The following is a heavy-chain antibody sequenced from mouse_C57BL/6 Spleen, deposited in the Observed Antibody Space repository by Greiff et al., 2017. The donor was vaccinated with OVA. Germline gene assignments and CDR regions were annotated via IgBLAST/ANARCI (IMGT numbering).Heavy chain of an antibody. CDR1: GYAFTNYL. CDR3: ARSGPDGFAY. Sequence: VKLQESGAELVRPGTSVKVSCKASGYAFTNYLIEWVKQRPGQGLEWIGVINPGSGGTNYNEKFKGKATLTADKSSSTAYMQLSSLTSEDSAVYFCARSGPDGFAYWGQGTLVTVSA. J-gene: IGHJ3*01. D-gene: IGHD3-1*01. CDR2: INPGSGGT. V-gene: IGHV1-54*01.